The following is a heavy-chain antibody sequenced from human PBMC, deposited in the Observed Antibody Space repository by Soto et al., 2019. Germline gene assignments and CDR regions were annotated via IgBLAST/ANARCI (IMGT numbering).Heavy chain of an antibody. CDR2: IIPIQVKA. V-gene: IGHV1-69*02. CDR3: AKSLLFVDHAYMDV. Sequence: QVQLVQSGAELKKPGSSVKVSCEASGGSFIRYSFTWVRQAPGQGLEWMGSIIPIQVKANYSLNFHERVTMNADRSTRTAYMELRSLRPEDTAVYYCAKSLLFVDHAYMDVWGKGTTVTVSS. J-gene: IGHJ6*03. D-gene: IGHD2-21*01. CDR1: GGSFIRYS.